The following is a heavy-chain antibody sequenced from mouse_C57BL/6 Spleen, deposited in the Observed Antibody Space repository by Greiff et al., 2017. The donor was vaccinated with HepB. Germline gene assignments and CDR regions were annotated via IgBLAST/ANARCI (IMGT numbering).Heavy chain of an antibody. J-gene: IGHJ2*01. CDR2: INPNNGGT. V-gene: IGHV1-18*01. CDR1: GYTFTDYN. Sequence: VQLKQSGPELVKPGASVKIPCKASGYTFTDYNMDWVKQSHGKSLEWIGDINPNNGGTIYNQKFKGKATLTVDKSSSTAYMELRSLTSEDTAVYYCAREDYYGSRGFDYWGQGTTLTVSS. CDR3: AREDYYGSRGFDY. D-gene: IGHD1-1*01.